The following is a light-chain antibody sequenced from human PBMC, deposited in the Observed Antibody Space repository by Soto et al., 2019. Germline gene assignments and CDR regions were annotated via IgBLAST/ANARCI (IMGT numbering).Light chain of an antibody. CDR2: KAS. V-gene: IGKV1-5*03. Sequence: DIQITQSPSTLSASVGDRVTITCRASQSISSWLAWYQQKPGKAPKLLIYKASSLESGVPSRFSGSGSGTEFTLTNSSLQPDDFATYYCQQYYSYSWTFGQGTKVEIK. CDR1: QSISSW. J-gene: IGKJ1*01. CDR3: QQYYSYSWT.